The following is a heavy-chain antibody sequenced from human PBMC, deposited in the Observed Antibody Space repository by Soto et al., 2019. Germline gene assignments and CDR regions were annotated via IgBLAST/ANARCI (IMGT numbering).Heavy chain of an antibody. D-gene: IGHD1-1*01. CDR1: GFSFRTYG. CDR3: ARDDAFANENAFDL. Sequence: GGSLRLSCAVSGFSFRTYGFHWVRQPPGKGLQWVAVISPKGHSDSVEGRFTISRDNSKDTLYLQMNNLRAEDTAVYYCARDDAFANENAFDLWGQGTKVTV. V-gene: IGHV3-33*01. CDR2: ISPK. J-gene: IGHJ3*01.